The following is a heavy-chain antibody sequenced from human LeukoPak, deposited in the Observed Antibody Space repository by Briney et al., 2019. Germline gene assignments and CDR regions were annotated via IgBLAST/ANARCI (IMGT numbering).Heavy chain of an antibody. D-gene: IGHD2-2*02. V-gene: IGHV5-51*01. J-gene: IGHJ4*02. CDR2: IYPGDSDT. CDR3: ARTHCSSTSCYTAHFDY. CDR1: GYSFTSYW. Sequence: GESLQISCKGSGYSFTSYWIGWVRQIPGKGLEWMGIIYPGDSDTRYSPSFQGQVTISADKSISTAYLQWSSLKASDTAMYYCARTHCSSTSCYTAHFDYWGQGTLVTVSS.